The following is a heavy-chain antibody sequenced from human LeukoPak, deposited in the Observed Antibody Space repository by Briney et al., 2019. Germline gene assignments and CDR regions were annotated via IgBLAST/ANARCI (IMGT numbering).Heavy chain of an antibody. CDR3: ARQWTSSGWYD. D-gene: IGHD6-19*01. CDR1: GGSFSGYY. V-gene: IGHV4-34*01. CDR2: INHSGST. Sequence: PSETLSLTCSVYGGSFSGYYWSWIRQPPGKGLEWIGEINHSGSTNYNPSLKSRVTISVDTSKNQFSLKLSSVTAADTAVYYCARQWTSSGWYDWGQGTLVTVSS. J-gene: IGHJ4*02.